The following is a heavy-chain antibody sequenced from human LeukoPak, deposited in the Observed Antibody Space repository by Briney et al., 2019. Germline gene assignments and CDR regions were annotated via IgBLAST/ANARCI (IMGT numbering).Heavy chain of an antibody. CDR2: IYTTGNT. D-gene: IGHD3-10*01. CDR1: GGSISSYY. V-gene: IGHV4-4*09. J-gene: IGHJ4*02. CDR3: ARHRGVSYYFDF. Sequence: SETLSITCTVSGGSISSYYWSWIRQPPGKGLEWIGYIYTTGNTNYNPSLKSRVTISVDTSKNQFSLQLTSVTATDTAVYFCARHRGVSYYFDFWGQGTLVTVSS.